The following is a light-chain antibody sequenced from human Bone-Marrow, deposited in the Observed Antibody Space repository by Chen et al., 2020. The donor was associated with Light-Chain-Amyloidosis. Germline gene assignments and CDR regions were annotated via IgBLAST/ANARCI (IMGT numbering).Light chain of an antibody. CDR2: EVT. Sequence: QSALTQPASVSGSPGQSIPISCTGTSSDVGGDNHVSWYQQHPDKAPKLRIYEVTNRPSWVPDRFSGSKSDNTASLTISGLQTEDEADYFCSSYTITNTLVFGSGTRVTV. V-gene: IGLV2-14*01. J-gene: IGLJ1*01. CDR1: SSDVGGDNH. CDR3: SSYTITNTLV.